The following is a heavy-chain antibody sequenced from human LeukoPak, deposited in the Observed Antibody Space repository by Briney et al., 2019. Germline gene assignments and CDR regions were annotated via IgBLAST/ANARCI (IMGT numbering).Heavy chain of an antibody. CDR1: GGSISSSSYY. CDR2: IYYSGST. CDR3: ARGRVGATRRVWYFDL. J-gene: IGHJ2*01. D-gene: IGHD1-26*01. V-gene: IGHV4-39*07. Sequence: SETLSLTCTVSGGSISSSSYYWGWIRQPPGKGLEWIGSIYYSGSTYYNPSLKSRVTISVDTSKNQFSLKLSSVTAADTAVYYCARGRVGATRRVWYFDLWGRGTQVTVSS.